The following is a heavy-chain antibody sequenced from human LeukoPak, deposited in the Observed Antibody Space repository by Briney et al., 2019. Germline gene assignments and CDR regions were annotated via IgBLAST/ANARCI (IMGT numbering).Heavy chain of an antibody. CDR1: GGSISSGGYS. D-gene: IGHD3-22*01. CDR3: ARGKVTMIVPYYFDY. CDR2: IYHSGST. Sequence: SETLSLTCAVSGGSISSGGYSWSWIRQPPGKGLEWIGYIYHSGSTYYNPSPKSRVTISVDRSKNQFSLKLSSVTAADTAVYYCARGKVTMIVPYYFDYWGQGTLVTVSS. J-gene: IGHJ4*02. V-gene: IGHV4-30-2*01.